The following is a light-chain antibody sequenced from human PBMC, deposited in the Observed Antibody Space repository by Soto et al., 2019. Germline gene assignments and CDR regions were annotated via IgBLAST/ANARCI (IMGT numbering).Light chain of an antibody. CDR1: PSVSSNY. V-gene: IGKV3-20*01. Sequence: EIVLTQSPGTLSLSPRERATLSCRASPSVSSNYVAWYQHKVGQAPRLLIYGASNRAPGIPDRFSGSGSGTDFTLTISRLEPEDFALYYCQQYAASPRTFGQGTQVEV. CDR2: GAS. J-gene: IGKJ1*01. CDR3: QQYAASPRT.